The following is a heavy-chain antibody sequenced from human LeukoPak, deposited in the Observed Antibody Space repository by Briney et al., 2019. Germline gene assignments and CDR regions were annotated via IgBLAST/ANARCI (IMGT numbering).Heavy chain of an antibody. CDR1: GGSFSGYY. V-gene: IGHV4-34*01. CDR2: INHSGST. D-gene: IGHD2-21*02. CDR3: ARGHPPHIVVVTAQASFFDY. J-gene: IGHJ4*02. Sequence: SETLSLTCAVYGGSFSGYYWSWIRQPPGKGLEWIGEINHSGSTNYNPSLKSRVTISVDTSKNQFSLKLSSVTAADTAVYYCARGHPPHIVVVTAQASFFDYWGQGTLVTASS.